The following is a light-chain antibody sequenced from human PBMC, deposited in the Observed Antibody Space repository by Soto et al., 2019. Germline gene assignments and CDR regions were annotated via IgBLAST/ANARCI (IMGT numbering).Light chain of an antibody. V-gene: IGLV1-40*01. J-gene: IGLJ1*01. CDR3: QSYDSSLSALYV. CDR1: SSNIGAGYD. Sequence: QLVLTQPPSVSGAPGQRVTISCTGSSSNIGAGYDVHWYQQLPGTAPKLLIYGNSNRPSGVPDRFSGSKSGTSASLAITGLQAEDEADYYCQSYDSSLSALYVFGTGPKLTVL. CDR2: GNS.